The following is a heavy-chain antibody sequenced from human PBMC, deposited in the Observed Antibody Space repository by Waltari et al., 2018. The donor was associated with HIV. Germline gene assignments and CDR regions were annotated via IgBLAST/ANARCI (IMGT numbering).Heavy chain of an antibody. J-gene: IGHJ6*02. D-gene: IGHD2-2*01. CDR2: INHSGST. Sequence: QVQLQQWGAGLLKPSETLSLTCAVYGGSFSGYYWSWIRQPPGKGLEWLGEINHSGSTNYNPSLKSRVTISVDTSKNQFSLKLSSVTAADTAVYYCARSLRRENIVVVPAARAPYGMDVWGQGTTVTVSS. V-gene: IGHV4-34*01. CDR3: ARSLRRENIVVVPAARAPYGMDV. CDR1: GGSFSGYY.